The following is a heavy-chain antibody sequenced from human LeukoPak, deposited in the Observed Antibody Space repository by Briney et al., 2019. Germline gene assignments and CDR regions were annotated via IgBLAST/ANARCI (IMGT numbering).Heavy chain of an antibody. D-gene: IGHD2-2*01. CDR1: GFTFSSYW. V-gene: IGHV3-7*01. J-gene: IGHJ6*03. CDR2: IKQDGSEK. Sequence: PGGSLRLFCAASGFTFSSYWMSWVRQAPGKGLEWVANIKQDGSEKYYVDSVKGRFTISRDNAKNSLYLQMNSLRAEDTAVYYCAREYQLPRLYYYYYYMDVWGKGNTVTVSS. CDR3: AREYQLPRLYYYYYYMDV.